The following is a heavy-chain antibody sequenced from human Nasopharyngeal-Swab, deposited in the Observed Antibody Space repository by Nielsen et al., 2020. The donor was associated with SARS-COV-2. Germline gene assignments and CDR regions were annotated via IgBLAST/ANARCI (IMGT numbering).Heavy chain of an antibody. CDR1: GYTFTSYY. J-gene: IGHJ4*02. CDR2: INPGGGST. CDR3: AREMGYYGSGSYRPFDY. Sequence: ASVKVSCKASGYTFTSYYIHWVRQAPGQGLEWMGKINPGGGSTSYAQKFQGLVTMTRDTSTSTVYMELSSLRSEDTAVYYCAREMGYYGSGSYRPFDYWGQGTLVTVSS. V-gene: IGHV1-46*01. D-gene: IGHD3-10*01.